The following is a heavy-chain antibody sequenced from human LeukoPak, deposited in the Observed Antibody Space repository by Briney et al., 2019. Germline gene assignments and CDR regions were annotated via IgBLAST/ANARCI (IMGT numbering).Heavy chain of an antibody. V-gene: IGHV1-2*06. CDR2: INPNSGGT. CDR1: GYTFTGYY. D-gene: IGHD3-3*01. CDR3: ALQNTIFGVVRFDY. J-gene: IGHJ4*02. Sequence: ASVKVSCKASGYTFTGYYMHWVRQAPGQGLEWMGRINPNSGGTNYAQKFQGRVTMTRDTSISTAYMELSRLRSDDTAVYYCALQNTIFGVVRFDYWGQGTLVTVSS.